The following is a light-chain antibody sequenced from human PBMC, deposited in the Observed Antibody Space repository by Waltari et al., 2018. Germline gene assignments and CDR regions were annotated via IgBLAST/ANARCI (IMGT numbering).Light chain of an antibody. J-gene: IGKJ1*01. V-gene: IGKV1-27*01. Sequence: DIQLTQSPSSLSASAGDRVTITCRASQGAGDSVAWYQQKPGQPPTPLIYGASTPHSGVPSRFSGSGSGTDFTLTISSLQPEDVATYYCQKYNIAPRTFGPGTKVEIK. CDR2: GAS. CDR1: QGAGDS. CDR3: QKYNIAPRT.